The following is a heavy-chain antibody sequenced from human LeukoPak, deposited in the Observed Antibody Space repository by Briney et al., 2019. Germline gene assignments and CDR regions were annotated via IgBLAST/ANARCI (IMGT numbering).Heavy chain of an antibody. V-gene: IGHV3-21*05. Sequence: PGGSLRLSCAASGFTFSSYEMNWVRQAPGKGLEWVSYISSSGSYIYYADSVKGRFTISRDNAKSSLYLQMNSLRAEDTAVYYCARGLGSIDYWGQGTLVTVSS. D-gene: IGHD4-11*01. J-gene: IGHJ4*02. CDR3: ARGLGSIDY. CDR1: GFTFSSYE. CDR2: ISSSGSYI.